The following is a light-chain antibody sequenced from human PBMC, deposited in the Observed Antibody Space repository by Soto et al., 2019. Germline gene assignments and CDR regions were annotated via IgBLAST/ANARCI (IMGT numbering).Light chain of an antibody. CDR1: QSISSY. V-gene: IGKV1-39*01. J-gene: IGKJ1*01. CDR2: AAS. CDR3: QQSYRTLCT. Sequence: DLQMTQSPSSLSASVADRVTITCRASQSISSYFNWYQQKPGKAPTLLVYAASSLQSGVPSRFSGSGSGTDFTLTISSLQPEDFATYFCQQSYRTLCTFGQGTKVEIK.